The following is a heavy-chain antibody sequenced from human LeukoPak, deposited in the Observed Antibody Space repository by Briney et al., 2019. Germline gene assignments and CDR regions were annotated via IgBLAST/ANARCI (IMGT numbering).Heavy chain of an antibody. Sequence: SETLSLTCSVSRYSISSGFYWGWIRQPPGKGLEWIGYIYYSGSTNYNPSLKSRVTISVDTSKNQFSLKLSSVTAADTAVYYCARVPSRQQQLVFDYWGQGTLVTVSS. CDR2: IYYSGST. CDR1: RYSISSGFY. CDR3: ARVPSRQQQLVFDY. J-gene: IGHJ4*02. D-gene: IGHD6-13*01. V-gene: IGHV4-59*01.